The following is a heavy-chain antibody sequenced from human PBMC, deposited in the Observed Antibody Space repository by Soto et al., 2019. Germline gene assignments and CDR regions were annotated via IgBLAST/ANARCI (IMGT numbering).Heavy chain of an antibody. J-gene: IGHJ4*02. V-gene: IGHV4-39*01. Sequence: SETLSLTCTVSGGSVSSSSYYWGWVRQPPGKGLEWIGSVYYSGSTYYNPSLESRVTISVDKSKNQFSLKLMSLSAADTAVYYWGRLEGRATISYYFDYWGQGALVTVS. D-gene: IGHD3-3*01. CDR1: GGSVSSSSYY. CDR3: GRLEGRATISYYFDY. CDR2: VYYSGST.